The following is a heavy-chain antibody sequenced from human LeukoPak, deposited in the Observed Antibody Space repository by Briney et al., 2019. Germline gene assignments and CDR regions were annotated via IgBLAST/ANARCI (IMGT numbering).Heavy chain of an antibody. D-gene: IGHD3-16*02. CDR3: ARLYSSPDYYYYGMDV. V-gene: IGHV1-69*04. CDR1: GGTLSSYA. CDR2: IIPILGIA. J-gene: IGHJ6*02. Sequence: ASVKVSCKASGGTLSSYAISWVRQAPGQGLEWMGRIIPILGIANYAQKFQGRVTITADKSTSTAYMELSSLRSEDTAVYYCARLYSSPDYYYYGMDVWGQGTTVTVSS.